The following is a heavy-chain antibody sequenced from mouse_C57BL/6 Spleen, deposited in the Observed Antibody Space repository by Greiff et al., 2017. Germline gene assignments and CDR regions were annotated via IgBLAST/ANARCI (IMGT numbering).Heavy chain of an antibody. V-gene: IGHV2-2*01. CDR3: ARNLPGYYGSSYDAMDY. CDR2: IWSGGSS. D-gene: IGHD1-1*01. J-gene: IGHJ4*01. Sequence: VQRVESGPGLVQPSQSLSITCTVSGFSLTSYGVHWVRQSPGKGLEWLGVIWSGGSSDYNAAFISRLSISKDNSKNQVFFKMNSLQADDTAIYYCARNLPGYYGSSYDAMDYWGQGTSVTVSS. CDR1: GFSLTSYG.